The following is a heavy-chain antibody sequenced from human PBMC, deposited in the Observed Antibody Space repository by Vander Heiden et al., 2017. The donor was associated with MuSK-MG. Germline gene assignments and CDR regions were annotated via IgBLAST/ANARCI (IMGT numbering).Heavy chain of an antibody. D-gene: IGHD3-3*01. CDR2: INHSGST. CDR1: GGSFSRYY. J-gene: IGHJ4*02. V-gene: IGHV4-34*01. Sequence: QVQLQQWGAGLLKPSETLSLTCAVYGGSFSRYYWSWIRQPPGKGLEWIGEINHSGSTNYNPSLKSRVTISVDTSKNQFSLKLSSVTAADTAVYYCARGLSYDFWSGYQTWVPVDYWGQGTLVTVSS. CDR3: ARGLSYDFWSGYQTWVPVDY.